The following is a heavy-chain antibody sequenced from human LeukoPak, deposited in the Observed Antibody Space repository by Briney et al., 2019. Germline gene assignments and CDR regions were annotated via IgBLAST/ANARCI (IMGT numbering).Heavy chain of an antibody. J-gene: IGHJ3*02. CDR2: IIPIFGTT. Sequence: GASVKVSCKASGGTFGSYAISWVRQAPGQGLEWMGRIIPIFGTTNYAQKFQGRVTIITDESTSTAYMELSSLRSEDTAVYYCARDTRKQRSSGYYLMDAFDIWGQGTMVTVSS. CDR1: GGTFGSYA. D-gene: IGHD3-22*01. CDR3: ARDTRKQRSSGYYLMDAFDI. V-gene: IGHV1-69*05.